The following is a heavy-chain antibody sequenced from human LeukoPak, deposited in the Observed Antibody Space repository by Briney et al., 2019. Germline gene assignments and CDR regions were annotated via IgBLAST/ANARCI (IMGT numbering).Heavy chain of an antibody. CDR3: AGDRNSDWYSPLDY. J-gene: IGHJ4*02. V-gene: IGHV3-23*01. CDR2: ITATGDTA. Sequence: GGSLRLSCVASGFTFTKCAMSWIRQAPGKGLEWVAIITATGDTAYYAGSVKGRFTISRDNSRNTVYMQMDSLRAEDTAIYYCAGDRNSDWYSPLDYWGQGSQVTVSP. CDR1: GFTFTKCA. D-gene: IGHD6-19*01.